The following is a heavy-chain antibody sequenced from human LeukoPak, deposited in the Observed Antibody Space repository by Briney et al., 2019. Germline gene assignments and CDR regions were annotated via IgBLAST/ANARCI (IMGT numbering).Heavy chain of an antibody. CDR3: ARGRFPSPFGPMTRLFDP. J-gene: IGHJ5*02. CDR1: GGSFSGYY. CDR2: INHSGST. D-gene: IGHD3/OR15-3a*01. Sequence: SETLSLSCAVYGGSFSGYYWSWIRQPPGKGLEWIGEINHSGSTNYNPSLKSRVTISVDTSKNQFSLKLSSVTAADTAVYYCARGRFPSPFGPMTRLFDPWGQGTLVTVSS. V-gene: IGHV4-34*01.